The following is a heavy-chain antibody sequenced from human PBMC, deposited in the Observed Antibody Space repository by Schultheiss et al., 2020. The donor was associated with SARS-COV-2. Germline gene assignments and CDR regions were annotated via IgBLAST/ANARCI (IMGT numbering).Heavy chain of an antibody. J-gene: IGHJ6*02. Sequence: ASVKVSCKASGYTFTSYGISWVRQAPGQGLEWMGWISAYNGNTNYAQKLQGRVTMTTDTSTSTAYMELRSLRSEDTAVYYCARTAANIYDFLDYYGMDVWGQGTTVTVSS. CDR1: GYTFTSYG. CDR3: ARTAANIYDFLDYYGMDV. CDR2: ISAYNGNT. V-gene: IGHV1-18*01. D-gene: IGHD5/OR15-5a*01.